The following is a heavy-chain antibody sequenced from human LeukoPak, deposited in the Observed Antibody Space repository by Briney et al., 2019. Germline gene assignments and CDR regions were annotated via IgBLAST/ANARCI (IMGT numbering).Heavy chain of an antibody. CDR1: GFTFSSYW. CDR3: ARDPRGGTLDY. J-gene: IGHJ4*02. V-gene: IGHV3-74*01. D-gene: IGHD3-10*01. CDR2: IHSDGRST. Sequence: GGSLRLSCAASGFTFSSYWMHWVRQARGKGLVWVSRIHSDGRSTDYADSVKGRFTISRDNAKNTLNLQMNGLRAEDTAVYYCARDPRGGTLDYWGQGALVTVSS.